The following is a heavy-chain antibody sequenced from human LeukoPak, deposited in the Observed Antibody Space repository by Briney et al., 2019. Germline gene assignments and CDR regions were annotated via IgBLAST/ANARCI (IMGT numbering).Heavy chain of an antibody. J-gene: IGHJ3*02. CDR2: ISYDGGNK. V-gene: IGHV3-30-3*01. CDR3: ARDGTEMATIEKGFDI. Sequence: GGSLRLSCAASGFTFSSYAMHWVRQAPGKGLEWVAVISYDGGNKYYADSVKGRFTISRDNSKNTLYLQMNSLRAEVTAVYYCARDGTEMATIEKGFDIWGQGTMVTVSS. D-gene: IGHD5-24*01. CDR1: GFTFSSYA.